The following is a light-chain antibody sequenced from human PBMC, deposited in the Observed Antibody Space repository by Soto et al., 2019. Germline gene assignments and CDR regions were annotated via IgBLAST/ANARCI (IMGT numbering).Light chain of an antibody. V-gene: IGLV2-14*01. CDR3: SSYSTTSTLV. Sequence: QSVLTQPASVSGSPGQSITISCTGTSSDIGAYSYVSWYQQHPGKAPKLIIYEVGNLPSGVSNRFSGSKSGNTASLTISGLQAEDEADYYCSSYSTTSTLVFGSGTKLTVL. CDR2: EVG. CDR1: SSDIGAYSY. J-gene: IGLJ1*01.